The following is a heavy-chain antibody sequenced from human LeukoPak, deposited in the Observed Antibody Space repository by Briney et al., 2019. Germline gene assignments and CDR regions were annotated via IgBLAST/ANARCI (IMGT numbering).Heavy chain of an antibody. J-gene: IGHJ5*02. D-gene: IGHD1-20*01. CDR2: VSYSGST. CDR3: ARDPRGDITGTTFDR. Sequence: SETLSLTCTLSGGSITSGRYYWTWIRQHPQRGLEWIGYVSYSGSTNYNSSLKSRLTMSADTSKNQFYLRLTSVTAADTAVYYCARDPRGDITGTTFDRWGQGTLVTVSS. CDR1: GGSITSGRYY. V-gene: IGHV4-31*03.